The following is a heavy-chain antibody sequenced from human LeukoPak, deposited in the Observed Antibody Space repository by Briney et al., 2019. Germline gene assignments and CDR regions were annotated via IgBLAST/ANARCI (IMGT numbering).Heavy chain of an antibody. CDR3: ARGITTTIWYFDY. J-gene: IGHJ4*02. Sequence: PSETLSLTCSVSGGSFDSKYWSWIRQPPGKGLEWIGYIYTSGSTKYNPSLRSRVTMSVDTSKNQFSLKLSSLTAADTAVYYCARGITTTIWYFDYWGQGTQVTVSS. CDR2: IYTSGST. V-gene: IGHV4-4*09. D-gene: IGHD1-1*01. CDR1: GGSFDSKY.